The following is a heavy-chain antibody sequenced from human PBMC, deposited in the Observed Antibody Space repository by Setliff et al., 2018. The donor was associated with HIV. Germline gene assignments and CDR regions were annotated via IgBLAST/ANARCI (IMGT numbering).Heavy chain of an antibody. CDR2: IKSKTDGGTT. CDR3: TSGASLLGAKEVFFDY. Sequence: GGSLRLSCAASGFTFTTHAMSWVRQPPGKGLEWVGRIKSKTDGGTTEYAAPVKGRFSISRDDSKNTLSLQMNSLKIEDTAVYYCTSGASLLGAKEVFFDYWGQGALVTVSS. J-gene: IGHJ4*02. D-gene: IGHD1-26*01. V-gene: IGHV3-15*01. CDR1: GFTFTTHA.